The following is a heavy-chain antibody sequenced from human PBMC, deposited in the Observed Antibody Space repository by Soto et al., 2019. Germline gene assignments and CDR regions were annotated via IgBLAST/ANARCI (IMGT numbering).Heavy chain of an antibody. CDR2: ISYDGSNK. CDR3: ARGPGRYYDSSGYYYGNY. D-gene: IGHD3-22*01. Sequence: PGGSLRLSCAASGFTFSSYAMHWVRQAPGKGLEWVAVISYDGSNKYYADSVKGRFTISRDNCKNTLYLQMNSLRAEDTAVYYCARGPGRYYDSSGYYYGNYWGQGTLVTLSS. V-gene: IGHV3-30-3*01. J-gene: IGHJ4*02. CDR1: GFTFSSYA.